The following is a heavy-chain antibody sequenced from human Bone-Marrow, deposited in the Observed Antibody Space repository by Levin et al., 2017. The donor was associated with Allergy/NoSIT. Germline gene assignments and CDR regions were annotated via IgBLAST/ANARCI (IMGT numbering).Heavy chain of an antibody. CDR3: ARVIGSSYYYYMDV. CDR2: ISSSSRYT. Sequence: LSLTCAASGFTFTDYYMSWIRQAPGKGLEWVSYISSSSRYTNYADSVKGRFTISRDNAKNSLYLQMNSLRAEDTAVYYCARVIGSSYYYYMDVWGKGTTVTVSS. V-gene: IGHV3-11*05. J-gene: IGHJ6*03. CDR1: GFTFTDYY. D-gene: IGHD6-13*01.